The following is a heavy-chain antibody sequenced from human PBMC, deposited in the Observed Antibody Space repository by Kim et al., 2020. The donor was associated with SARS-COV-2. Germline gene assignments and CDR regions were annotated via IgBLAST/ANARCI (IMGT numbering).Heavy chain of an antibody. D-gene: IGHD2-21*02. J-gene: IGHJ4*02. Sequence: GGSLRLSCAASGFTFSNYCMNWVRQAPGKGLVCVSRISSGGSITTYADAVNGRFTISRDNSKNMLFLQMNSLRDEDTAVYCCAREVVTGKGGDNYWGQGT. V-gene: IGHV3-74*01. CDR3: AREVVTGKGGDNY. CDR1: GFTFSNYC. CDR2: ISSGGSIT.